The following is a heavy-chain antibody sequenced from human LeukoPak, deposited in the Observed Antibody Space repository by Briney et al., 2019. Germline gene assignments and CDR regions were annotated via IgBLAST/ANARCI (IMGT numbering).Heavy chain of an antibody. D-gene: IGHD3-3*01. J-gene: IGHJ6*03. Sequence: GASVKVSCKASGGTFSSYAISWVRQAPGQGLEWMGGIIPIFGTANYAQKFQGRVTITTDESTSTAYMELSSLRSEDTAVYYCARVSPASNYDFWSGYSLGYYYYYMDVWGKGTTVTVSS. CDR2: IIPIFGTA. V-gene: IGHV1-69*05. CDR3: ARVSPASNYDFWSGYSLGYYYYYMDV. CDR1: GGTFSSYA.